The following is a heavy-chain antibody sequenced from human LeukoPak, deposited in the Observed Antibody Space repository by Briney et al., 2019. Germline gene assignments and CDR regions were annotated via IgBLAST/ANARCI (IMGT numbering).Heavy chain of an antibody. V-gene: IGHV4-59*01. CDR2: IYYSGRT. CDR1: GGFISSYY. CDR3: ARGQKYRNGYTVTELGSGYFDY. Sequence: PLETLSLTCTVSGGFISSYYWSWIRQPPGKGLEWIGYIYYSGRTNYNPSLKSRVTISVDTSKNQFSLTLSSVTAADTAVYYCARGQKYRNGYTVTELGSGYFDYWGQGTLVTVSS. J-gene: IGHJ4*02. D-gene: IGHD5-18*01.